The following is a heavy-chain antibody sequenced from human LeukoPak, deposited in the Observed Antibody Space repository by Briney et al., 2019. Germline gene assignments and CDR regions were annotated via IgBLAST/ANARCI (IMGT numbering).Heavy chain of an antibody. CDR3: ARGWYVSGTGY. J-gene: IGHJ4*02. D-gene: IGHD6-19*01. V-gene: IGHV1-2*02. CDR2: INPNSGDT. CDR1: GYTFTGYY. Sequence: GASVQVSCKASGYTFTGYYMHWVRQAPGQGLEWMGWINPNSGDTNYAQKFQGRVTMTRDTSISTAYMELSRLRSDDTAVYYCARGWYVSGTGYWGQGTLVTVSS.